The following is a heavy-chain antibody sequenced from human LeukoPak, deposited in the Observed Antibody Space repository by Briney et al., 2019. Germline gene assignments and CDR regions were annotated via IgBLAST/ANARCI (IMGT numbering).Heavy chain of an antibody. V-gene: IGHV3-21*01. CDR1: GFTFSSYS. CDR3: AKDRSYRGRGPFDY. Sequence: GGSLRLSCAASGFTFSSYSMNWVRQAPGKGLEWVSSISSSSSYIYYADSVKGRFTISRDSSKNTLYLQMNSLRAEDTAVYYCAKDRSYRGRGPFDYWGQGTLVTVSS. D-gene: IGHD1-26*01. J-gene: IGHJ4*02. CDR2: ISSSSSYI.